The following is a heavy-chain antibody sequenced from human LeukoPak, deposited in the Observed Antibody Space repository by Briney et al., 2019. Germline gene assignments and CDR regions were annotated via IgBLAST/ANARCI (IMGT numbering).Heavy chain of an antibody. Sequence: GGSLRLSCAASGFTFSSYWMHWVRQAPGKGLVWVSRINSDGSSTSYADSVKGRFTISRDNAKNTLYLQINSLRAEDTAVYYCASGYYDSSGYFWYWGQGTLVTVSS. D-gene: IGHD3-22*01. CDR1: GFTFSSYW. CDR2: INSDGSST. J-gene: IGHJ4*02. CDR3: ASGYYDSSGYFWY. V-gene: IGHV3-74*01.